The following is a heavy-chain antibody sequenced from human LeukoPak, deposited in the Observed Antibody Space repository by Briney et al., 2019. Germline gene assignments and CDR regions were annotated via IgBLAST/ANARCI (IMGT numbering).Heavy chain of an antibody. Sequence: GGSLRLSCAASGFTFSDYYMNWVRQAPGKGLEWVSSITTSSSYIYYADSVKGRFTISRDNAKNSLFLQMNSLRAEDTAVYFCARGWYTDAFDIWGQGTMVTVSS. CDR3: ARGWYTDAFDI. V-gene: IGHV3-21*01. CDR1: GFTFSDYY. CDR2: ITTSSSYI. D-gene: IGHD1-1*01. J-gene: IGHJ3*02.